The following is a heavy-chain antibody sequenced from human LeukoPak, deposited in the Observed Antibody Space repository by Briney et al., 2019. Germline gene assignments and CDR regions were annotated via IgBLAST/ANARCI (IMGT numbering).Heavy chain of an antibody. D-gene: IGHD6-6*01. V-gene: IGHV4-39*01. J-gene: IGHJ4*02. CDR3: ARLVEYGSSSFDY. Sequence: SETLSLTCTVSGGSISSSSYYWGWIRQPPGKGLEWIGHIYYSGATYYNPSLKSRVTISVDTRENQFSLKLSSVSAADTAVYYCARLVEYGSSSFDYWGQGALVTVSS. CDR2: IYYSGAT. CDR1: GGSISSSSYY.